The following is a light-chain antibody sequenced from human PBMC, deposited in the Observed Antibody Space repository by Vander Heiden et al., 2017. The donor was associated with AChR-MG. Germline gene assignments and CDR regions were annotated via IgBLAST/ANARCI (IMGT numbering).Light chain of an antibody. CDR3: QQNKPGPRI. CDR1: QSVSSN. Sequence: EIVMTQSPATLSVSPGERATLSCRASQSVSSNFSWYHHQPRPPPRLLIYCVSTRATGNTSRCSGSGSGTDFTLTSSSLESDEVSVYYRQQNKPGPRIFGQGTKVEIK. V-gene: IGKV3-15*01. CDR2: CVS. J-gene: IGKJ1*01.